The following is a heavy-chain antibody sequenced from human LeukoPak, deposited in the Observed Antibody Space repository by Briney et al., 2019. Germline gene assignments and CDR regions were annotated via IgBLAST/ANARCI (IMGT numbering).Heavy chain of an antibody. CDR3: AKRELF. V-gene: IGHV3-23*01. CDR1: GFTFRSHA. J-gene: IGHJ4*02. CDR2: IYENGGAT. D-gene: IGHD3-10*01. Sequence: GGSLRLSCVGSGFTFRSHAMSWVRQAPEKGLEFVSGIYENGGATYYADSVKGRFTISRDNSKNTLYLQMNSLRAEDTAVYYCAKRELFWGQGTLVTVSS.